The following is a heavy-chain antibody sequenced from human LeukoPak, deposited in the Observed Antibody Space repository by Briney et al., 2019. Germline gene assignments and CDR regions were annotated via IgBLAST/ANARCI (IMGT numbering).Heavy chain of an antibody. CDR3: ARDPGIAVAGTRHDY. CDR2: INPNSGGT. J-gene: IGHJ4*02. Sequence: ASVKVSCKASGYTFTGYYMHWVRQAPGQGLEWMGWINPNSGGTNCAQKFQGRVTMTRDTSISTAYMELSRLRSDDTAVYYCARDPGIAVAGTRHDYWGQGTLVTVSS. CDR1: GYTFTGYY. V-gene: IGHV1-2*02. D-gene: IGHD6-19*01.